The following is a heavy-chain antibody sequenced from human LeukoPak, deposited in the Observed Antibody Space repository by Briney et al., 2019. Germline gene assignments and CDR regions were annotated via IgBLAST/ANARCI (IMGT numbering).Heavy chain of an antibody. Sequence: PSETLSLTCAVYGGSFSGYYWSWIRQPPGKGLEWIGEINHSGSTNYNPSLKSRVTISVDTSKNQFSLKLSSVTAADTAVYYCALQTFDYGNDYWGQGTLVTVSS. CDR2: INHSGST. J-gene: IGHJ4*02. CDR1: GGSFSGYY. D-gene: IGHD4-17*01. CDR3: ALQTFDYGNDY. V-gene: IGHV4-34*01.